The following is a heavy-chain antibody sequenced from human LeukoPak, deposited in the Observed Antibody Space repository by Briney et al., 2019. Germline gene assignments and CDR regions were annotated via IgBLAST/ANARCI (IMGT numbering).Heavy chain of an antibody. V-gene: IGHV3-23*01. D-gene: IGHD5-24*01. CDR2: ISGSGDRT. J-gene: IGHJ4*02. CDR1: GFTFSDYA. CDR3: AKRGRDGYNSPIDY. Sequence: GGSLRLSCAASGFTFSDYAMNWVRQAPGKGLEWVSGISGSGDRTSYGDAVKGRSTISRDNSKNTLYVQMNSLRAEDTAIYYCAKRGRDGYNSPIDYWGQGTLVTVSS.